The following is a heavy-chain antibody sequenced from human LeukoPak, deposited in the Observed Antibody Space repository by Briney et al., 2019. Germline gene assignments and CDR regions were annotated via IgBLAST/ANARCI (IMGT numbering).Heavy chain of an antibody. Sequence: ASVKVSCKVSGYTLTELSMRWVRQAPGKGLEWMGGFDPEDGETIYAQKFQGRVTMTEDTSTDTAYMELSSLRSEDTAVYYCATALIVSIYYYGMDVWGQGTTVTVSS. CDR1: GYTLTELS. CDR2: FDPEDGET. CDR3: ATALIVSIYYYGMDV. J-gene: IGHJ6*02. D-gene: IGHD3-16*02. V-gene: IGHV1-24*01.